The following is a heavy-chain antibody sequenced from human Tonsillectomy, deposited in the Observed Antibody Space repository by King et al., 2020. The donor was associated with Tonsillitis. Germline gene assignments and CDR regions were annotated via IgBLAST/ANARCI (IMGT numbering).Heavy chain of an antibody. CDR2: IYYSGST. CDR1: GGSISSYY. V-gene: IGHV4-59*01. CDR3: ASPFPVLKY. J-gene: IGHJ4*02. D-gene: IGHD3-9*01. Sequence: QLQESGPGLVKPSETLSLTCTGSGGSISSYYWGCIRQPPGKGLEWIGYIYYSGSTNYNPSLKSRVTISVDTSKNQFSLKLSSVTAADTAVYYCASPFPVLKYWGQGTLVTVSS.